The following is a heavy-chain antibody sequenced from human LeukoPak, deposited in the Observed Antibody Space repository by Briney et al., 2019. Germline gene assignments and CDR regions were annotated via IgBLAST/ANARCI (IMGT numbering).Heavy chain of an antibody. V-gene: IGHV4-31*03. CDR1: GGSISSGGYY. D-gene: IGHD3-22*01. Sequence: SETLSLTCTVSGGSISSGGYYWSWIRQHPGKGLEWIVYIYYSGSTYYNPSLKSRVTISVDTSKNQFSLKLSSVTAADTAVYYCAGYYYDSSAAFDAFDIWGQGTMVTVSS. CDR2: IYYSGST. CDR3: AGYYYDSSAAFDAFDI. J-gene: IGHJ3*02.